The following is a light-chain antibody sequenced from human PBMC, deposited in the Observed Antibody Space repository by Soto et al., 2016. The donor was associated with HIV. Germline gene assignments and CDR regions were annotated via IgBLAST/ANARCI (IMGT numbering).Light chain of an antibody. CDR1: QMINSY. Sequence: DIQMTQSPSSLSASIGDRVTITCRASQMINSYLNWYQQKSGKAPKLLIYAASSLQVGVPSRFSGSASGTDFSLTISNLQPEDLATYSASNIRTYPLTFGGGTKVE. V-gene: IGKV1-39*02. CDR2: AAS. CDR3: SNIRTYPLT. J-gene: IGKJ4*01.